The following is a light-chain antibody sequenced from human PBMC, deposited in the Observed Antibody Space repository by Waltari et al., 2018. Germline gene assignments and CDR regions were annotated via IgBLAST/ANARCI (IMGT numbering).Light chain of an antibody. V-gene: IGLV2-14*03. CDR2: DVY. Sequence: QSALTQPASVSGAPGQSITISCTGTSTDIGTSRLVPWYRQHPGPAPQLLIYDVYNRPSGGSNRFSGSKSGTTASLIISGLQTEDEADYYCSSFTASNTLVFGGGTKLTVI. CDR3: SSFTASNTLV. CDR1: STDIGTSRL. J-gene: IGLJ3*02.